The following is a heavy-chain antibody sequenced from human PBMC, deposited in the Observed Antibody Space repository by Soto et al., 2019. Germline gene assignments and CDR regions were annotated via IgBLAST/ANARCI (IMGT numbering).Heavy chain of an antibody. J-gene: IGHJ4*02. Sequence: PGGSVRLSCAASGFTFSSYAMSWVRQAPGKGLEWVSAISGSGGSTYYADSVKGRFTISRDNSKNTLYLQMNSLRAEDTAVYYCAKDQAFYSKSTTPFDSWGLGTLLTISS. V-gene: IGHV3-23*01. CDR1: GFTFSSYA. CDR2: ISGSGGST. CDR3: AKDQAFYSKSTTPFDS. D-gene: IGHD4-4*01.